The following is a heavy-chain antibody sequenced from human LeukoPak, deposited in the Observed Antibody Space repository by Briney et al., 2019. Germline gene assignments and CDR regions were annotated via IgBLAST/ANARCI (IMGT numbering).Heavy chain of an antibody. CDR2: ISATRGNT. J-gene: IGHJ4*02. Sequence: PSGGSLRLSCVASGFTFTNYAMSWVRQPPGKGLEWVSAISATRGNTYYADSVQGRFSISRDNSKNTLYLQMNSLRAEDTAVYYCAKDVWWGELLSYYFDYWGQGTLVTVSS. D-gene: IGHD3-10*01. CDR3: AKDVWWGELLSYYFDY. V-gene: IGHV3-23*01. CDR1: GFTFTNYA.